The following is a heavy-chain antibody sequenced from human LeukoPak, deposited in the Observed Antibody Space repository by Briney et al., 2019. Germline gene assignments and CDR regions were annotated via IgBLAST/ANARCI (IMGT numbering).Heavy chain of an antibody. J-gene: IGHJ6*03. CDR2: MYYTGSS. V-gene: IGHV4-59*01. Sequence: SETLSLTCSVSGGSISTYFWTWIRQAPGKGLDWIGYMYYTGSSNYNPSLQSRVAISIDTSKNEFSLKLTSVTPADTAVYYCARDGYRSYYYVDVWGKGTTVIVSS. D-gene: IGHD3-16*02. CDR3: ARDGYRSYYYVDV. CDR1: GGSISTYF.